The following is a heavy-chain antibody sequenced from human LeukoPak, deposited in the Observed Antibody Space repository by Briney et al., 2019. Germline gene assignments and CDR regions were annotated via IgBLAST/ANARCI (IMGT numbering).Heavy chain of an antibody. CDR2: IYHSGST. D-gene: IGHD6-19*01. CDR3: ARVSSVAGYYFDY. V-gene: IGHV4-4*02. J-gene: IGHJ4*02. Sequence: SGTLSLTCAVSGGSISSSNWWSWVRQPPGKGLEWIGEIYHSGSTNYNPSLKSRVTISVDKSENQFSLKLSSVTAADTAVYYCARVSSVAGYYFDYWGQGTLVTVSS. CDR1: GGSISSSNW.